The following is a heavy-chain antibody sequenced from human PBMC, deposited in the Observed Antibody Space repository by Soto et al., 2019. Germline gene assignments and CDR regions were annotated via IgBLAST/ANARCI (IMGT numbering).Heavy chain of an antibody. CDR2: INPSGGST. J-gene: IGHJ4*02. CDR3: ARDEAYYYGSGSPDY. D-gene: IGHD3-10*01. V-gene: IGHV1-46*01. CDR1: GYTFTSYY. Sequence: ASVKVSCKASGYTFTSYYMHWVRQAPGQGLEWMGIINPSGGSTSYAQKFQGRVTMTRDTSTSTVYMELSSLRSEDTAVYYCARDEAYYYGSGSPDYWGQGTLVTVSS.